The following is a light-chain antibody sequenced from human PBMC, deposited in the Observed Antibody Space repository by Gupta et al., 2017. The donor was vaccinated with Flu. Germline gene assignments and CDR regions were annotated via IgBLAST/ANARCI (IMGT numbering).Light chain of an antibody. Sequence: TLSLSPGERATLSCRASQSVSRSYLAWYQQKPGQAPRLLIYGASSRDTGIPDRFSGSGYGTDFTLTISRREPEDFAVYYCQQYGSSPPWTFGQGTKVEIK. CDR3: QQYGSSPPWT. CDR2: GAS. J-gene: IGKJ1*01. CDR1: QSVSRSY. V-gene: IGKV3-20*01.